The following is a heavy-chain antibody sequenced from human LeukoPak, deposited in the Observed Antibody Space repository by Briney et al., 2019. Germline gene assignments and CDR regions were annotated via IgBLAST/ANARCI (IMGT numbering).Heavy chain of an antibody. J-gene: IGHJ4*02. CDR2: FDPEDGET. Sequence: ASVTVSCTGSGYTLTELSMHWVRQAPGKGLEWMGGFDPEDGETIYAQKFQGRVTMTEDTSTDTAYMELSSLRSEDTTVYYCATDIVGAPFDYWGQGTLVTVSS. CDR1: GYTLTELS. V-gene: IGHV1-24*01. D-gene: IGHD1-26*01. CDR3: ATDIVGAPFDY.